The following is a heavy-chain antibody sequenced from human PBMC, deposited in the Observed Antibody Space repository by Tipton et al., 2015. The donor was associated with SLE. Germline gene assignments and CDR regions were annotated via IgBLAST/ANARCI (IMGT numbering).Heavy chain of an antibody. V-gene: IGHV3-30*02. Sequence: SLRLSCAASGFTFSSYGMHWVRQAPGKGLEWVAFIRYDGSNKYYADSVKGRFTISRDNSKNTLYLQMNSLRAEDTAVYYCAKGGQEAYYFDYWGQGTLVTVSS. CDR3: AKGGQEAYYFDY. CDR2: IRYDGSNK. J-gene: IGHJ4*02. CDR1: GFTFSSYG. D-gene: IGHD3-16*01.